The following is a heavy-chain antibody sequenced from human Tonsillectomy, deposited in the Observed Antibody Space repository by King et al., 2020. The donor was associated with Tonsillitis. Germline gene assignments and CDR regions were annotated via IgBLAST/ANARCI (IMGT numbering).Heavy chain of an antibody. Sequence: VQLVESGGGVVQPGRSLRLSCAASGFTLSSHAMHWVRQAPGKGLEWVAIISFDGTNKYYADSVKGRFTISRDNSKNTLYLQMNSLRGEDTAVYYCAEAYGSGGYGNYMDVWGAGTTVTVSS. V-gene: IGHV3-30-3*02. CDR1: GFTLSSHA. D-gene: IGHD3-10*01. CDR2: ISFDGTNK. J-gene: IGHJ6*03. CDR3: AEAYGSGGYGNYMDV.